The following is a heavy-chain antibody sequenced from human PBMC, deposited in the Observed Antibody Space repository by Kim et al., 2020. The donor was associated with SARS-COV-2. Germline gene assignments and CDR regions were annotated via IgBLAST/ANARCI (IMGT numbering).Heavy chain of an antibody. V-gene: IGHV1-69*13. CDR1: GGTFSSYA. Sequence: SVMVSCKASGGTFSSYAISWVRQAPGQGLEWMGGIIPIFGTANYAQKFQGRVTITADESTSTAYMELSSLRSEDTAVYYCARDLRYYYYYGMDVWGQGTTVTVSS. J-gene: IGHJ6*01. CDR2: IIPIFGTA. CDR3: ARDLRYYYYYGMDV.